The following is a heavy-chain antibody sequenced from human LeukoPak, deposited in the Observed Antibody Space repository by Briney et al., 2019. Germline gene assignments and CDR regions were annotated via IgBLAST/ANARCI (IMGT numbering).Heavy chain of an antibody. CDR2: IRSKAYGGTT. J-gene: IGHJ4*02. CDR3: SSSTIIGFDY. D-gene: IGHD3-22*01. V-gene: IGHV3-49*04. Sequence: GGSLRLSCAASGFTFSSYWMSWVRQAPGKGLECVGFIRSKAYGGTTEYAASVKGRFTISRDDSKSIAYLQMNSLKTEGTAVYFCSSSTIIGFDYWGQGALVTVSS. CDR1: GFTFSSYW.